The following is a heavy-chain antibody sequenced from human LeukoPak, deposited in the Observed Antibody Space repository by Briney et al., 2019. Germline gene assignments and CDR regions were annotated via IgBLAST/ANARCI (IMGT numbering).Heavy chain of an antibody. CDR1: GDSVSGHSAA. CDR3: ARDPISVAGPFFDY. V-gene: IGHV6-1*01. D-gene: IGHD6-19*01. CDR2: TYYRSKWYN. Sequence: SQTLSLTCAISGDSVSGHSAAWNWIRQSPSRGLEWLGRTYYRSKWYNDYAVSVKSRISINPDTSKNQFSLQLNSVTPEDTAVYYCARDPISVAGPFFDYWGQGTLVTVSS. J-gene: IGHJ4*02.